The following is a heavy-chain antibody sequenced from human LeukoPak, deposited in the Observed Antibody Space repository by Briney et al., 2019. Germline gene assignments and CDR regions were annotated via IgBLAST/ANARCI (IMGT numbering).Heavy chain of an antibody. V-gene: IGHV1-24*01. D-gene: IGHD6-19*01. CDR1: GYTLTELS. Sequence: ASVKVSCKVSGYTLTELSMHWVRQAPGKGLEWIGGFDPEGGETIYAQKFQGRVTMTEDTSTDTAYMELSSLRSEDTAVYYCATGVIAVAGLFDYWGQGTLVTVSS. J-gene: IGHJ4*02. CDR3: ATGVIAVAGLFDY. CDR2: FDPEGGET.